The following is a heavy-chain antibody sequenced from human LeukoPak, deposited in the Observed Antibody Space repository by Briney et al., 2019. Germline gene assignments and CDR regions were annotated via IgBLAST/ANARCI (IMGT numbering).Heavy chain of an antibody. CDR3: AELGITMIGGV. D-gene: IGHD3-10*02. CDR2: ISSSGSTI. V-gene: IGHV3-48*04. CDR1: GFIFSNYW. Sequence: GGSPRLSCATSGFIFSNYWMSWVRQAPGKGLEWVSYISSSGSTIYYADSVKGRFTISRDNAKNSLYLQMNSLRAEDTAVYYCAELGITMIGGVWGKGTTVTISS. J-gene: IGHJ6*04.